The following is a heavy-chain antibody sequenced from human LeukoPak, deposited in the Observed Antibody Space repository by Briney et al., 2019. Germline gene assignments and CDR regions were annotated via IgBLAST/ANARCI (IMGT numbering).Heavy chain of an antibody. Sequence: GASVKVSCKASGYTFTDYYMHWVRQAPGQGLEWMGWINPNSGGTNYAQKFQGRVTMTRDTSISTAYMELSRLRSDDTAVYYCARRDYGGNLPIDYWGQGTLVTVSS. J-gene: IGHJ4*02. CDR1: GYTFTDYY. V-gene: IGHV1-2*02. CDR3: ARRDYGGNLPIDY. D-gene: IGHD4-23*01. CDR2: INPNSGGT.